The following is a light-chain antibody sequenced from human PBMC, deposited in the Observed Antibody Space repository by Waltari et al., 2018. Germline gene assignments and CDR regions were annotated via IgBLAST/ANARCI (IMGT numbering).Light chain of an antibody. CDR1: SSDIGSYKF. V-gene: IGLV2-23*02. J-gene: IGLJ1*01. Sequence: QSALTQPVSVSGSPGQSITISCTGTSSDIGSYKFVSWYQQHPGKPPKLIVYGVFKRPSGVSNRFSGSRSGNTASLTISGLQADDEADYHCCSYAGNSRGVFGTGTKVTVL. CDR3: CSYAGNSRGV. CDR2: GVF.